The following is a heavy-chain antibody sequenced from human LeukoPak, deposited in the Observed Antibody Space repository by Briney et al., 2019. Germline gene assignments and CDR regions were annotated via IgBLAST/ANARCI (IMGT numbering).Heavy chain of an antibody. D-gene: IGHD3-22*01. CDR1: GFTFSSYA. CDR3: AIYTYYDSSGYELFDY. V-gene: IGHV3-53*01. J-gene: IGHJ4*02. CDR2: IYSGGST. Sequence: GGSLRLSCAASGFTFSSYAMSWVRQAPGKGLEWVSVIYSGGSTYYADSVKGRFTISRDNSKNTLYLQMNSLRAEDTAVYYCAIYTYYDSSGYELFDYWGQGTLVTVSS.